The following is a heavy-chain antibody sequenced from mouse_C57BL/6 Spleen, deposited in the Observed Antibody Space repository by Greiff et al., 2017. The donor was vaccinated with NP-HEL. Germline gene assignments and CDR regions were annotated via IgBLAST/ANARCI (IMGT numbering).Heavy chain of an antibody. J-gene: IGHJ2*01. Sequence: QVQLQQPGAELVRPGTSVKLSCKASGYTFTSYWMHWVKQRPGQGLEWIGVIDPSDSYTNYNQKFKGKATLTVVTSSSTAYMQLSSLTSEDSAVYYCARWVTTVVAHDYWGQGTTLTVSS. CDR2: IDPSDSYT. CDR3: ARWVTTVVAHDY. V-gene: IGHV1-59*01. CDR1: GYTFTSYW. D-gene: IGHD1-1*01.